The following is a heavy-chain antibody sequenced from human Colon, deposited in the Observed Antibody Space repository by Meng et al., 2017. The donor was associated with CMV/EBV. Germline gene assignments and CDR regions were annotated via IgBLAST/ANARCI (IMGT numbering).Heavy chain of an antibody. D-gene: IGHD3-16*01. Sequence: QVQLVQSGAEVKKAGASLTVSFKASGYTFTGYAMHWVRQAPGQGLEWMGWISAYNGDTNYEQKFQGRVTMTTDRSTSTAYMELRSLRSDDTAVYYCARGMGGLGYYFDSWGQGTLVTVSS. V-gene: IGHV1-3*01. CDR2: ISAYNGDT. CDR3: ARGMGGLGYYFDS. CDR1: GYTFTGYA. J-gene: IGHJ4*02.